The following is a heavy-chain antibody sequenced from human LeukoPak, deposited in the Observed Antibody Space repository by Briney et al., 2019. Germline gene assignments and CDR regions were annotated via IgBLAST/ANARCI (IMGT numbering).Heavy chain of an antibody. CDR1: GYTFTGYY. D-gene: IGHD3-22*01. V-gene: IGHV1-2*06. CDR2: INPNSGST. Sequence: ASVKVSCKASGYTFTGYYMHWVRQAPGQGLEWMGRINPNSGSTNYAQKFQGRVTMTRDTSISTAYMELSRLRSDDTAVYYCARVYYYDSSGRYDYWGQGTLVTVSS. CDR3: ARVYYYDSSGRYDY. J-gene: IGHJ4*02.